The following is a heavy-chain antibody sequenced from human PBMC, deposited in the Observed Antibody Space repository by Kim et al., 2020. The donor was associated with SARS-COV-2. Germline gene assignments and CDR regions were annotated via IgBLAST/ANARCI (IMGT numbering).Heavy chain of an antibody. V-gene: IGHV4-59*01. Sequence: SETLSLTCTVSGGSISSYYWSWIRQPPGKGLEWIGYIYYSGSTNYNPSLKSRVTISVDTSKNQFSLKLSSVTAADTAVYYCARDVRYCSSTSCYSYYYYMDVWGKGTPVTVSS. CDR1: GGSISSYY. CDR3: ARDVRYCSSTSCYSYYYYMDV. D-gene: IGHD2-2*02. CDR2: IYYSGST. J-gene: IGHJ6*03.